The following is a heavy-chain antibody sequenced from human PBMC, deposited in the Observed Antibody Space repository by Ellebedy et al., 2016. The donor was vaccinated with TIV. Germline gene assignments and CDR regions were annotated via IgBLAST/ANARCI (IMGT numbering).Heavy chain of an antibody. CDR2: MNPNSGNT. D-gene: IGHD6-6*01. V-gene: IGHV1-8*01. CDR3: ARGSSSTPFYYYYYMDV. Sequence: ASVKVSXXASGYTFTSYDINWVRQATGQGLEWMGWMNPNSGNTGYAQKFQGRVTMTRNTSLSTAYMELSSLRSEDTAVYYCARGSSSTPFYYYYYMDVWGKGTTVTVSS. CDR1: GYTFTSYD. J-gene: IGHJ6*03.